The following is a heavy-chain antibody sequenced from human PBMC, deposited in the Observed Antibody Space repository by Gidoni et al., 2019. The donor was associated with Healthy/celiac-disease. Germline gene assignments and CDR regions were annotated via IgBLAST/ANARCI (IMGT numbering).Heavy chain of an antibody. CDR1: GYTFTSSA. CDR3: ARDDCSGGSCYFYYYYYGMDV. J-gene: IGHJ6*02. CDR2: INAGNGNT. Sequence: QVQLVQYGAEVKKPGASVKVSCKASGYTFTSSAMHWVRQATGQRLEWMGWINAGNGNTKYSQKFQGRVTITRDTAASTAYMELSSLRSEDTAVYYCARDDCSGGSCYFYYYYYGMDVWGQGTTVTVSS. D-gene: IGHD2-15*01. V-gene: IGHV1-3*01.